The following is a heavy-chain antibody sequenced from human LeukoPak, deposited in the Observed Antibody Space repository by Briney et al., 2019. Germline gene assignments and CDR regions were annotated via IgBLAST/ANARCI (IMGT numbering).Heavy chain of an antibody. CDR1: GYSISSGYY. CDR2: IYRSGTT. D-gene: IGHD1-1*01. J-gene: IGHJ4*02. V-gene: IGHV4-38-2*02. Sequence: SETLSLTCTVSGYSISSGYYWGWIRQPPGKGLEWIGSIYRSGTTYYNPSLKSRVTISVNTSKNQFSLKLSSVTAADTALYYCARELLTDINTAGSAPLEYWGQGTLVTVSS. CDR3: ARELLTDINTAGSAPLEY.